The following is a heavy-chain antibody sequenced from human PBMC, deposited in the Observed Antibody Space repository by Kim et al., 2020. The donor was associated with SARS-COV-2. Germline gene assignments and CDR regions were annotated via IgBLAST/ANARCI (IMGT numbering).Heavy chain of an antibody. D-gene: IGHD1-20*01. CDR1: GGSMTSYY. Sequence: SETLSLTCTVSGGSMTSYYWSWIRQPPGKGLEWIGHVYSSGSTDYNPSRKSRLTISVDTSQNHFSLKLNSVTAADAAVYYCAGEGPRYNWNGPLDYWGQGALVTVSS. CDR3: AGEGPRYNWNGPLDY. V-gene: IGHV4-59*13. J-gene: IGHJ4*02. CDR2: VYSSGST.